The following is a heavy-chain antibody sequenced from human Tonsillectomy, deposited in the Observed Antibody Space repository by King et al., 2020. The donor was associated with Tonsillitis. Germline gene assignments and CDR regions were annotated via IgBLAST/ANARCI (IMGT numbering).Heavy chain of an antibody. J-gene: IGHJ5*02. D-gene: IGHD1-26*01. CDR1: GWTFSDYY. Sequence: GGGGGGPGGSLRLSCAASGWTFSDYYMSGIRQAPGKGLEWVSYIRSSSSSTTYADSVKGRFTISRDNAKKSLYLQMNSLRAEATAVYYCASSGSDAGDWFDTWGQGTLVTVSS. CDR3: ASSGSDAGDWFDT. V-gene: IGHV3-11*03. CDR2: IRSSSSST.